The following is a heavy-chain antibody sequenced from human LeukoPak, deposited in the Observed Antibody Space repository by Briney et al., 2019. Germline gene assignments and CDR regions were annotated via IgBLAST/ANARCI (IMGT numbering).Heavy chain of an antibody. J-gene: IGHJ2*01. CDR3: ARENSSSSLWYFDL. CDR1: GGSISSGGYY. Sequence: KPSQTLSLTCTVSGGSISSGGYYWSWIRQPPGKGLEWIGYIYHSGSTYYNPSLKSRVTISVDRSKNQFSLKLSSVTAADTAVYYCARENSSSSLWYFDLWGRGTLVTVSS. V-gene: IGHV4-30-2*01. CDR2: IYHSGST. D-gene: IGHD6-6*01.